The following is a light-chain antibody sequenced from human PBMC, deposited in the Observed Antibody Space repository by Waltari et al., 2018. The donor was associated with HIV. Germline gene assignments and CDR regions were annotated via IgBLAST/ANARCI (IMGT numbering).Light chain of an antibody. Sequence: ELTQPPSVSVPSGQTASIPCSGEKLADKFPCWYQKKPGQPPILLVYQGSRRPSGIPARFSASKSATTATLTVRGAQPLDEAEYFCQAWDADHAVFGGGTTLTVL. CDR2: QGS. CDR1: KLADKF. V-gene: IGLV3-1*01. CDR3: QAWDADHAV. J-gene: IGLJ2*01.